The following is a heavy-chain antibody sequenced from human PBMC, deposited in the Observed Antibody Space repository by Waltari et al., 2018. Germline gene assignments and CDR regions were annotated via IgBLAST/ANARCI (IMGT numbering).Heavy chain of an antibody. J-gene: IGHJ6*03. CDR2: ISMISSYI. Sequence: EVQLVESGGGLVKPGGSLRLSCAASGFTFSSYSMNWVGQAPGKGLELVSSISMISSYIYYEASVNGRFTISRDNAKNSLYLQMTSLRAEDTAVYYCAREVFYYYYYMDVWGKGTTVTISS. CDR1: GFTFSSYS. D-gene: IGHD2-8*01. CDR3: AREVFYYYYYMDV. V-gene: IGHV3-21*01.